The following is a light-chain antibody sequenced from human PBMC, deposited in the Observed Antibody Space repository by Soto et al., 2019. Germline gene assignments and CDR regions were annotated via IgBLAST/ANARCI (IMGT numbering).Light chain of an antibody. CDR1: QSISSW. CDR3: QQYNIYPWT. CDR2: MAS. J-gene: IGKJ1*01. V-gene: IGKV1-5*03. Sequence: DIQMTQSPSTLSASVGDRVTITCRASQSISSWLAWYQQKPGKAPKLLIYMASSLESGVPSRFSGSGSGTESTLTISSLQPDDFATYYCQQYNIYPWTFDQGTKVEIK.